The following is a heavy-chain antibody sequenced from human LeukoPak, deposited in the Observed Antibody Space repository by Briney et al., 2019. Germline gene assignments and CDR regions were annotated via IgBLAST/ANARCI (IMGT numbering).Heavy chain of an antibody. CDR3: ARDSRYSSLFFDY. Sequence: ASVTVSFKASGYTFTSYGISWVRQAPGQGLEWMGWTSAYNGNTNYAQKLQGRVTMTTDTSTSTAYMELRSLGSDDTAVYYCARDSRYSSLFFDYWGQGTLVTVSS. J-gene: IGHJ4*02. V-gene: IGHV1-18*01. D-gene: IGHD6-6*01. CDR2: TSAYNGNT. CDR1: GYTFTSYG.